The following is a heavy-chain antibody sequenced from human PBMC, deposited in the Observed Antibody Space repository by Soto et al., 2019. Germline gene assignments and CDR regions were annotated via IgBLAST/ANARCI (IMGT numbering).Heavy chain of an antibody. Sequence: GGSLRLSCAASGFTFSSYGMHWVRQAPGKGLEWVAVISYDGSNKYYADSVKGRFTISRDNSKNTLYLQMNSLRAEDTAVYYCAKDRGGNSASSDYWGQGTLVTVSS. CDR2: ISYDGSNK. V-gene: IGHV3-30*18. CDR1: GFTFSSYG. J-gene: IGHJ4*02. CDR3: AKDRGGNSASSDY. D-gene: IGHD2-21*02.